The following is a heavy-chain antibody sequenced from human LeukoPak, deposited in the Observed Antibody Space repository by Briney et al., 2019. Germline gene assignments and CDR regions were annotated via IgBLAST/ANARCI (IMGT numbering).Heavy chain of an antibody. D-gene: IGHD3-3*01. CDR1: GGSINNYY. V-gene: IGHV4-59*01. CDR2: IYYSGST. CDR3: ARTQGSILVFYGIEV. J-gene: IGHJ6*02. Sequence: PETLSHSCTVSGGSINNYYWSWIWQSPGKGLEWIGYIYYSGSTKYNPSLESRVTISVDTSKNQFSLKLSSVTAADTAVYYCARTQGSILVFYGIEVWGRGTTVTVSS.